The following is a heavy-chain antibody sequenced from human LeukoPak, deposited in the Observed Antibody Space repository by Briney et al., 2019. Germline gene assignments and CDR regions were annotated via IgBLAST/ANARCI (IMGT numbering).Heavy chain of an antibody. D-gene: IGHD2-2*01. CDR3: ARGSSASQYGMDV. V-gene: IGHV4-59*01. J-gene: IGHJ6*02. CDR1: DGSIRSYY. Sequence: SETLSLTCTVSDGSIRSYYWSWIRQPPGKGLEGIGYIYYSGRTNYNPSIKSRVTLSVDPSKSQLSLRLSSVTAADTAVYYCARGSSASQYGMDVWGQGTTVTVSS. CDR2: IYYSGRT.